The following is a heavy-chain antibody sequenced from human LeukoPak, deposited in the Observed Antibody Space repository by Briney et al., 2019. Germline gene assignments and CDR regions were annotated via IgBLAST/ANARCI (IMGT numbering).Heavy chain of an antibody. CDR2: INPNSGGT. Sequence: ASAKVSCKASGYTFTGYYMHWVRQAPGQGLEWMGWINPNSGGTNYAQKFQGRVTMTRDTSISTAYMELSRLRSDDTAVYYCARDPDYYYDSSGYYPPAEYFQHWGQGTLVTVSS. D-gene: IGHD3-22*01. J-gene: IGHJ1*01. V-gene: IGHV1-2*02. CDR3: ARDPDYYYDSSGYYPPAEYFQH. CDR1: GYTFTGYY.